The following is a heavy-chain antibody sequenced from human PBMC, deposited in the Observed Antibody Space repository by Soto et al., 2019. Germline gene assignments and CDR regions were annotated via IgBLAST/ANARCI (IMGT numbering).Heavy chain of an antibody. CDR1: GFTFSSYG. V-gene: IGHV3-23*01. CDR3: EKDSDREYFQH. CDR2: ISGSGGGA. J-gene: IGHJ1*01. Sequence: AGGSLRLSCAASGFTFSSYGMSWVRQAPEKGLEWVSGISGSGGGAYYADSVKGRFTISRDNSENTLYLQMNSLRVEDTAVYYCEKDSDREYFQHWGQGTLVTGSS. D-gene: IGHD3-10*01.